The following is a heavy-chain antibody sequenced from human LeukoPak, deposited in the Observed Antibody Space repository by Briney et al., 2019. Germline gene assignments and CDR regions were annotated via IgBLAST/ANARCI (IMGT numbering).Heavy chain of an antibody. CDR3: AKRPTPGIAAAGIYFFDY. D-gene: IGHD6-13*01. V-gene: IGHV3-23*01. CDR2: INGSGSKT. CDR1: GFTFSSYA. Sequence: PGGSLRLSCAASGFTFSSYAMSWVRQAPGKGLEWVAVINGSGSKTSYADIVKGRFTISRDNSKNTLFLQMNSLSAEDTAVYYCAKRPTPGIAAAGIYFFDYWGQGTLVTVSS. J-gene: IGHJ4*02.